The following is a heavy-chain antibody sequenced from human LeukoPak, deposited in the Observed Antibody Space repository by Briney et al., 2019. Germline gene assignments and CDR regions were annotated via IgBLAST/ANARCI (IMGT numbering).Heavy chain of an antibody. Sequence: PSETLSLTCTVSGGSISSSSYYWGWIRQTPGKGLEWIGSIYYSGSTYYNPSLKSRVTISVDTSKNQFSLKLSSVTAADTAVYYCARHRSEVEMATIIGIFDYWGQGTLVTVSS. J-gene: IGHJ4*02. CDR2: IYYSGST. CDR3: ARHRSEVEMATIIGIFDY. V-gene: IGHV4-39*01. D-gene: IGHD5-24*01. CDR1: GGSISSSSYY.